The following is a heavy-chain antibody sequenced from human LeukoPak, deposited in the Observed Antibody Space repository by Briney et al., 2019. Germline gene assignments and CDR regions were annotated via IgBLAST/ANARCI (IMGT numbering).Heavy chain of an antibody. Sequence: SETLSLTCTVSGYSISSGYYWGWIRQPPGKGLEWIGSIYHSGTTYYNPPLKSRVTISVDTSKNQFSLKLSSVTAADTAVYYCARDRSVAGGEFDYWGQGTLVTVSS. V-gene: IGHV4-38-2*02. CDR3: ARDRSVAGGEFDY. D-gene: IGHD6-19*01. CDR1: GYSISSGYY. J-gene: IGHJ4*02. CDR2: IYHSGTT.